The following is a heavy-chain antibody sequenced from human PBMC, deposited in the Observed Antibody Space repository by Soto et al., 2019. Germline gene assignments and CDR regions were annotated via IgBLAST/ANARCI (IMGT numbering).Heavy chain of an antibody. Sequence: GGSLRLSCAASGFTFSSYAMHWVRQAPGKGLEWVAVISYDGSNKYYADSVKGRFTISRDNSKNTLYLQMNSLRAEDTAVYYCARAHLGYCTNGVCLYHAFDIWGQGTMVTVSS. CDR1: GFTFSSYA. CDR3: ARAHLGYCTNGVCLYHAFDI. J-gene: IGHJ3*02. D-gene: IGHD2-8*01. CDR2: ISYDGSNK. V-gene: IGHV3-30-3*01.